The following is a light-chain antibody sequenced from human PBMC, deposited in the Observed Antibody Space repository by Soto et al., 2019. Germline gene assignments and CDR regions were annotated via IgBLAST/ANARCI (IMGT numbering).Light chain of an antibody. CDR3: CSYAGTYTRV. J-gene: IGLJ1*01. CDR1: SSDVGSYNL. V-gene: IGLV2-23*01. Sequence: QSALTQPASVSGSPGQSITISCTGTSSDVGSYNLVSWYQQHPGKAPKLMIYEGSKRPSGVSNRFSGSKSGNTASLTISGLQADDEADYYGCSYAGTYTRVFGTGTKLTVL. CDR2: EGS.